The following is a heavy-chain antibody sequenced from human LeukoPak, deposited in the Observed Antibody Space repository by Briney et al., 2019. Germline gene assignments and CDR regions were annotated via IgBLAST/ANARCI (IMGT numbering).Heavy chain of an antibody. V-gene: IGHV3-74*01. Sequence: GGSLILSCTASGFSFSGHWMHWARQLPGKGLVWVSRISPTGSTTSYADSVKGRFTVSRDNAKNTLYLQVNKLRAEDTAVYYCARGPNSNWSGLDFWGQGTLLTVSS. J-gene: IGHJ4*02. D-gene: IGHD6-6*01. CDR2: ISPTGSTT. CDR1: GFSFSGHW. CDR3: ARGPNSNWSGLDF.